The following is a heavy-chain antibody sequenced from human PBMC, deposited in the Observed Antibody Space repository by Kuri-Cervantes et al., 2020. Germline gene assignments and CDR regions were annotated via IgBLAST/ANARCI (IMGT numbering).Heavy chain of an antibody. V-gene: IGHV3-9*01. CDR2: ITWNSGSI. Sequence: LSLTCAASGFTFNDYAMHWVRQVPGYGLEWVSGITWNSGSIDYADSVKGRFTISRDNAKKSLFLQMNSLRVEDTALYYCAKGFAGSSGSIDFWGQGSLVTVSS. CDR1: GFTFNDYA. J-gene: IGHJ4*02. D-gene: IGHD1-26*01. CDR3: AKGFAGSSGSIDF.